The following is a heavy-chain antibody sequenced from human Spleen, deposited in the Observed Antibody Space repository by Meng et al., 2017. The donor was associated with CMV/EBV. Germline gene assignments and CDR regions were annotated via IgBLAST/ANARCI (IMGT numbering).Heavy chain of an antibody. D-gene: IGHD1-26*01. Sequence: ASVKVSCKASGYNFTGYYMHWVRQAPGQGLEWMGWINPNSGDTNYAQKFQGRVTMTGDTSITTAYMELSRLRSDDTAVYYCARAAQYSGSYNDAFDIWGQGTMVTVSS. CDR1: GYNFTGYY. CDR2: INPNSGDT. CDR3: ARAAQYSGSYNDAFDI. J-gene: IGHJ3*02. V-gene: IGHV1-2*02.